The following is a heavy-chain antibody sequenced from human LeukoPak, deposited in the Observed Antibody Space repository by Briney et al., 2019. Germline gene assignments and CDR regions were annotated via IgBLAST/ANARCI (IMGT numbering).Heavy chain of an antibody. CDR2: INPNSGGT. CDR1: GYTFTGYY. D-gene: IGHD3-9*01. J-gene: IGHJ3*02. V-gene: IGHV1-2*02. Sequence: EASVKVSCKASGYTFTGYYMHWVRQAPGQGLEWMGWINPNSGGTNYAQKFQGRVTMTRDTSISTAYMELSRLRSDDTAVYYCAREDLTVDAFDIWGQGTMVTVSS. CDR3: AREDLTVDAFDI.